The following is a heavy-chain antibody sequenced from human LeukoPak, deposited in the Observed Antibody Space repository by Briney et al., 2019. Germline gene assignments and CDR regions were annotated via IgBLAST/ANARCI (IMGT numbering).Heavy chain of an antibody. Sequence: GGTLRLSCAAYGFTFSSYDMHWIRQAPGKGLEWMAFISYDGSNENIADSVKGRFIISRDNSKNTLYLQMNSLRAEDTAVYYCAKGPAPRLGEFSYHALVDYWGQGTLVTVSS. D-gene: IGHD3-16*02. CDR1: GFTFSSYD. J-gene: IGHJ4*02. V-gene: IGHV3-30*18. CDR2: ISYDGSNE. CDR3: AKGPAPRLGEFSYHALVDY.